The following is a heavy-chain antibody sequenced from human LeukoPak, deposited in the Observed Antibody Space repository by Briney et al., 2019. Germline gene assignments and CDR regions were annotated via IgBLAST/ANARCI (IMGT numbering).Heavy chain of an antibody. Sequence: GGSLRLSCAPSGFTLCTYGMHWVRQAPGKGLEWVAFIRFDGNSKFYGDSVKGRFSVSRDTSKNTLYLQMNSLRTEDTAVYYCAKDLSRGNYPIAFDIWGQGTMVTVSS. J-gene: IGHJ3*02. CDR1: GFTLCTYG. V-gene: IGHV3-30*02. CDR3: AKDLSRGNYPIAFDI. D-gene: IGHD3-22*01. CDR2: IRFDGNSK.